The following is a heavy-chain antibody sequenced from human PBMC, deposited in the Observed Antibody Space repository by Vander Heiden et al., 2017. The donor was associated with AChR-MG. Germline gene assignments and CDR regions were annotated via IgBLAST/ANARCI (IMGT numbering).Heavy chain of an antibody. V-gene: IGHV3-74*01. CDR2: INNDGSST. CDR3: ASVLPAAERYFKH. D-gene: IGHD2-2*01. Sequence: STYWMHWVRQAPGKGLVWVSRINNDGSSTSYADAVKGRFTISRDNAKNTMYLQMNSLRAEDTAVYYCASVLPAAERYFKHWGQGTLVTVSS. J-gene: IGHJ1*01. CDR1: STYW.